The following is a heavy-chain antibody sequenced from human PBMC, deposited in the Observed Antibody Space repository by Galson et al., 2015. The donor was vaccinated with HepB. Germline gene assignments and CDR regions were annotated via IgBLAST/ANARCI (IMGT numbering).Heavy chain of an antibody. CDR3: ARDRRGRIALATPHDPSMDV. V-gene: IGHV1-2*02. CDR1: GYIFSGYY. Sequence: SVKVSCKASGYIFSGYYIHWVRQAPGQGLEWMGWINPNSGGTNFARKFQGRVTMTRDTSISAAYMELSRPTSDDTAVYYCARDRRGRIALATPHDPSMDVWGQGTTVTVSS. D-gene: IGHD2-8*02. J-gene: IGHJ6*02. CDR2: INPNSGGT.